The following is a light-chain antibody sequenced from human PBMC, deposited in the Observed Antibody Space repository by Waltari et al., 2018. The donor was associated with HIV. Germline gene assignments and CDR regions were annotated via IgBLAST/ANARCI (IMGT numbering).Light chain of an antibody. CDR1: SSNIGSNY. Sequence: QSVLPQPPSASGTPGQRVTISCSGSSSNIGSNYVYWYQQLPGTAPKLLIERNKQRPSGVPDRFFGSKSGTAAALANRGLRCEDGADYYCAAWDDSLSGHVVFGGGTKLTVL. CDR2: RNK. CDR3: AAWDDSLSGHVV. J-gene: IGLJ2*01. V-gene: IGLV1-47*01.